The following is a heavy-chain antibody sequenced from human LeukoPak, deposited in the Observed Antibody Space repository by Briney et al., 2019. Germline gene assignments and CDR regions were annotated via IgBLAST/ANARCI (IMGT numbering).Heavy chain of an antibody. D-gene: IGHD1-26*01. CDR3: ARGNSGSSYVEYYYGMDV. CDR2: IYSGGRT. CDR1: GFIVSSDY. V-gene: IGHV3-53*01. Sequence: GSLRLSCVASGFIVSSDYMSWVRQAPGKGLEWVSVIYSGGRTYYADSVKGRFTISRDNSKNTLYLQMNSLRAEDTAVYYCARGNSGSSYVEYYYGMDVWGQGTTVTVSS. J-gene: IGHJ6*02.